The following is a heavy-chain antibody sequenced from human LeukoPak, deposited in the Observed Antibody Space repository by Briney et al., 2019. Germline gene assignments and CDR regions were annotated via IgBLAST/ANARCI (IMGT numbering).Heavy chain of an antibody. CDR3: ARDMIRGATNWFDP. CDR1: GGSISSYS. Sequence: SETLSLTCTVSGGSISSYSWSWIRQPAGKGLEWIGRVSSSGSSKFNPSLKSRLTMSIDRSKNQFSLKLTSVTAADTAVYYCARDMIRGATNWFDPWGQGTLVTASS. CDR2: VSSSGSS. J-gene: IGHJ5*02. D-gene: IGHD3-10*01. V-gene: IGHV4-4*07.